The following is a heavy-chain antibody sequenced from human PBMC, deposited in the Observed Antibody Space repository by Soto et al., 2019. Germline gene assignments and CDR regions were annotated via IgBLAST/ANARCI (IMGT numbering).Heavy chain of an antibody. J-gene: IGHJ4*02. CDR1: GFTFSNYA. CDR3: ARGGIGRAQGLGY. V-gene: IGHV3-23*01. Sequence: EVQLLESGGDLVQPGGSLRLSCAASGFTFSNYALTWVRQAPGKGLEWISSISDGYDGPYYADSVKGRFTLSRDNSRDTLSLQMNNLRADDTAVYYCARGGIGRAQGLGYWGQGTLVTVSS. D-gene: IGHD2-21*01. CDR2: ISDGYDGP.